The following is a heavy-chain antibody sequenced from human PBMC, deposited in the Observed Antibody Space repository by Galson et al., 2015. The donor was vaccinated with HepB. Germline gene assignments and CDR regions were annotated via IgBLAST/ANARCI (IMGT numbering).Heavy chain of an antibody. D-gene: IGHD3-10*01. J-gene: IGHJ5*02. CDR1: GGSISSSSYY. V-gene: IGHV4-39*01. CDR3: ARRDGSGSYKGRFDP. CDR2: IYYSGST. Sequence: SETLSLTCTVSGGSISSSSYYWGWIRQPPGKELEWIGSIYYSGSTYYNPSLKSRVTISVDTSKNQFSLKLSSVTAADTAVYYCARRDGSGSYKGRFDPWGQGTLVTVSS.